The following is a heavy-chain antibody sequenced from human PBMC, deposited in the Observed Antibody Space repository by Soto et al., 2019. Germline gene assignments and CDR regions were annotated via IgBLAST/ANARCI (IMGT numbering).Heavy chain of an antibody. J-gene: IGHJ5*02. CDR3: ARGIKYVDYSSWFGP. CDR2: MNPNSGNT. CDR1: GYTFTSYE. V-gene: IGHV1-8*01. D-gene: IGHD4-17*01. Sequence: QVQLVQSGAEVKKPGASVKVSCKASGYTFTSYEINWVRQATGQGFEYLGWMNPNSGNTGYLKKFQGRVTMTRDTSMSTAYMELSSVQSADTAVYYCARGIKYVDYSSWFGPWGPGTLVSVSS.